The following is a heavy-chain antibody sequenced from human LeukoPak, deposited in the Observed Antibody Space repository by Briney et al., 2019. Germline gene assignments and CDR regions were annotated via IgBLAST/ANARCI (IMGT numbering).Heavy chain of an antibody. CDR3: AKDLSITRDYFDY. CDR1: GFTFSSYA. Sequence: GGSLRLSCAASGFTFSSYAMSWVRQAPGKGLEWVSAISGSGGSTYYADPVKGRFTISRDNSKDTLYLQMNSLRAEDTAVYYCAKDLSITRDYFDYWGQGTLVTVSS. CDR2: ISGSGGST. J-gene: IGHJ4*02. V-gene: IGHV3-23*01. D-gene: IGHD2-2*01.